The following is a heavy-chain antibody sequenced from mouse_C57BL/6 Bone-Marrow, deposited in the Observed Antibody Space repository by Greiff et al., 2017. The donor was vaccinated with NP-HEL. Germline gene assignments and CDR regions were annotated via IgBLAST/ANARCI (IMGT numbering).Heavy chain of an antibody. CDR2: ISNGGGST. V-gene: IGHV5-12*01. CDR3: AREYFDV. CDR1: GFTFSDYY. Sequence: EVHLVESGGGLVQPGGSLKLSCAASGFTFSDYYMYWVRQTPEKRLEWVAYISNGGGSTYYPDTVKGRFTSSRDNAKNTLYLQMSRLKSEDTAMYYCAREYFDVWGTGTTVTVSS. J-gene: IGHJ1*03.